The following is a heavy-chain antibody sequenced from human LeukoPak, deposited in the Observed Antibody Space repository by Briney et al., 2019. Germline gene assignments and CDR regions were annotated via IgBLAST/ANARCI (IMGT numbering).Heavy chain of an antibody. CDR2: INPNSGGT. Sequence: ASVKDSCKASGYTFTGYYMHWVRQAPGQGLEWMGWINPNSGGTNYAQKFQGRVTMTRDTSISTAYMELSRLRSDDTAVYYCASSQRNYDSSGYSQDFDYWGQGTLVTVSS. CDR3: ASSQRNYDSSGYSQDFDY. V-gene: IGHV1-2*02. D-gene: IGHD3-22*01. J-gene: IGHJ4*02. CDR1: GYTFTGYY.